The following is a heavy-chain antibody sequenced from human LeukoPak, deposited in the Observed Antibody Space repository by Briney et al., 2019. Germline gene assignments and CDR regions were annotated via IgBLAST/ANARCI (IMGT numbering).Heavy chain of an antibody. V-gene: IGHV1-2*02. J-gene: IGHJ6*03. Sequence: ASVKVSCKASGYTFTGYYMHWVRQAPGQGPEWMGWINPNSGGTNYAQKFQGRVTMTRDTSISTAYMELSRLRSDDTAVYYCARDAYCSSTSCFPYYMDVWGKGTTVTV. CDR3: ARDAYCSSTSCFPYYMDV. CDR1: GYTFTGYY. CDR2: INPNSGGT. D-gene: IGHD2-2*01.